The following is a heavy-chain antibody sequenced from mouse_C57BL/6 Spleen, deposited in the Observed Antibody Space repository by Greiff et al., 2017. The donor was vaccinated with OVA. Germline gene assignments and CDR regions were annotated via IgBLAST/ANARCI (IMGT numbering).Heavy chain of an antibody. CDR1: GYTFTSYW. J-gene: IGHJ4*01. Sequence: QVQLQQPGAELVKPGASVKMSCKASGYTFTSYWITWVKQRPGQGLEWIGDIYPGSGSTNYNEKFKSKATLTVDTSSSTAYMQRSSLTSEDSAVYYCARGMVTTSYYYAMDYWGQGTSVTVSS. CDR2: IYPGSGST. CDR3: ARGMVTTSYYYAMDY. V-gene: IGHV1-55*01. D-gene: IGHD2-2*01.